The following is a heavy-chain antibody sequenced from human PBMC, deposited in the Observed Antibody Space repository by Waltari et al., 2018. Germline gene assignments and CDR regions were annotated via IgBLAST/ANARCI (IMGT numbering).Heavy chain of an antibody. Sequence: EVQLVESGGGLVKPGGSLRLSCAASGFTFSSCAMNWVRQAPGKGLEWVSSISRSSSYIYYADSVECRFTISRDNAKNSRYLQMNSLRAEDTAVYYCVRDPFDDSVLYFDYWGQGTLVTVS. J-gene: IGHJ4*02. CDR2: ISRSSSYI. V-gene: IGHV3-21*01. D-gene: IGHD3-3*01. CDR1: GFTFSSCA. CDR3: VRDPFDDSVLYFDY.